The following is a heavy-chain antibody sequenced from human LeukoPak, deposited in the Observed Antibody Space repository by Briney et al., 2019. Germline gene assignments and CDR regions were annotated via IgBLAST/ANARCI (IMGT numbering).Heavy chain of an antibody. Sequence: SVKVSCKASGGTFSRYAISWERQAPGLGLEWMGGIIPIFGTANYAQKFQGRVTITADESTSTAYMELSSLRSEDTAVYYCARWETGTPWYFDYWGQGTLVTVSS. CDR1: GGTFSRYA. V-gene: IGHV1-69*13. D-gene: IGHD1-7*01. J-gene: IGHJ4*02. CDR3: ARWETGTPWYFDY. CDR2: IIPIFGTA.